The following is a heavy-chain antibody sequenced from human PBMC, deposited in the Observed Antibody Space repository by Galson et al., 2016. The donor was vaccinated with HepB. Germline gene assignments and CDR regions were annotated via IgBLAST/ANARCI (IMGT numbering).Heavy chain of an antibody. CDR1: XXXITXXSW. Sequence: ETLXLTCVVSXXXITXXSWXXXVRXXPGQGLEFIAEIYHSGXTTYNPSLESRVTISVNKSKNQFSLNLTSVTAADTAFYFCARVTYYYDSSSYQIDSWGQGXXVIXSX. V-gene: IGHV4/OR15-8*01. CDR2: IYHSGXT. D-gene: IGHD3-22*01. CDR3: ARVTYYYDSSSYQIDS. J-gene: IGHJ4*02.